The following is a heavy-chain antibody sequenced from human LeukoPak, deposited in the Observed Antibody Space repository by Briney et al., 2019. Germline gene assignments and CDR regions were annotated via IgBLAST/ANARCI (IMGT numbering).Heavy chain of an antibody. Sequence: GGSLRLSCAASGFTFSSYAMSWVRQAPGKGLEWVSAISGSGGSTYYADSVKGRFTISRDNSKNTLYLQMHSLSAEDTAVYYCARVNGRSGYVAFDYWGQGTLVTVSS. CDR2: ISGSGGST. CDR3: ARVNGRSGYVAFDY. D-gene: IGHD5-12*01. V-gene: IGHV3-23*01. CDR1: GFTFSSYA. J-gene: IGHJ4*02.